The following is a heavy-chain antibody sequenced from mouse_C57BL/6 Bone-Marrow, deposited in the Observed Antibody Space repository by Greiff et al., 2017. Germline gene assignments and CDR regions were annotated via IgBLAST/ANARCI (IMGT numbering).Heavy chain of an antibody. CDR1: GFTFNTYA. J-gene: IGHJ2*01. D-gene: IGHD2-1*01. Sequence: EVQVVESGGGLVQPKGSLKLSCAASGFTFNTYAMHWVRQAPGKGLEWVARIRSNSSNYATYYADSVKDRFTISRDDSQSMLYLQMNNLKTEDTDMYYCVREWNGNYDYFDYWGQGTTLTVSS. V-gene: IGHV10-3*01. CDR3: VREWNGNYDYFDY. CDR2: IRSNSSNYAT.